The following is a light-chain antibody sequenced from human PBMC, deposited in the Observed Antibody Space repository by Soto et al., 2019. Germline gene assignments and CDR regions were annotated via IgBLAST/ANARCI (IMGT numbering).Light chain of an antibody. J-gene: IGLJ3*02. V-gene: IGLV2-8*01. CDR3: NSYAGNSWV. CDR1: SSDVGGYNR. CDR2: EVF. Sequence: QSVLTQPPSASGSPGLPVSISCTGTSSDVGGYNRVSWYQHHPGKAPKLIIYEVFKRPSGVPDRFSGSKSGNTASLTVSGLQAEDEADYYCNSYAGNSWVFGGGTKVTVL.